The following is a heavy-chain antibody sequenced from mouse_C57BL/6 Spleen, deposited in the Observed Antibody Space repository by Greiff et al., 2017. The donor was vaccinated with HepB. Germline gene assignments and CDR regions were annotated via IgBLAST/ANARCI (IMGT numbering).Heavy chain of an antibody. J-gene: IGHJ4*01. D-gene: IGHD2-4*01. V-gene: IGHV1-76*01. CDR1: GYTFTDYY. CDR3: ARGAIYYDYYYAMDY. CDR2: IYPGSGNT. Sequence: VQLKESGAELVRPGASVKLSCKASGYTFTDYYINWVKQRPGQGLEWIARIYPGSGNTYYNEKFKGKATLTAEKSSSTAYMQLSSLTSEDAAVYFCARGAIYYDYYYAMDYWGQGTSVTVSS.